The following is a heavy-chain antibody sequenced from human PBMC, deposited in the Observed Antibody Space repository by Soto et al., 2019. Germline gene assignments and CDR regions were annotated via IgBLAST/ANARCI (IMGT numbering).Heavy chain of an antibody. CDR1: GFTFVDYA. V-gene: IGHV3-49*03. D-gene: IGHD6-13*01. J-gene: IGHJ4*02. Sequence: GGSLRLSCTASGFTFVDYAMSFFRHSPWKGLEWVVFIRSKAYGGTTEYAASVKGRFTISRDDSKSIAYLQMNSLKTEDTAVYYCTRVPTPAAGLLNWGQGTLVTVSS. CDR3: TRVPTPAAGLLN. CDR2: IRSKAYGGTT.